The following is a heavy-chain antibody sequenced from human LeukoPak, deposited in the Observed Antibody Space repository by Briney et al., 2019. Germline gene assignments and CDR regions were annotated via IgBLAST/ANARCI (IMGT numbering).Heavy chain of an antibody. J-gene: IGHJ5*02. D-gene: IGHD3-10*01. Sequence: SETLSLTCAVHGGSFSGYYWSWIRQPPGKGLEWIGEINHSGSTNYNPSLKSRVTISVDTSKNQFSLKLTSVTAADTAVYYCASRRFGELFSSWGQGALVTVSS. CDR3: ASRRFGELFSS. CDR1: GGSFSGYY. CDR2: INHSGST. V-gene: IGHV4-34*01.